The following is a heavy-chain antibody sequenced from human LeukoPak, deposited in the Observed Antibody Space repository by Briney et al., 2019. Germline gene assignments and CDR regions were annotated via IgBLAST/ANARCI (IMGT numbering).Heavy chain of an antibody. V-gene: IGHV4-59*08. J-gene: IGHJ6*02. Sequence: LETLSLTCAVSGGSLSRYYWSWIRQPPGKGLEWIGYIYYTGSTNSNPSLKSRVTISVDTSKNQFSLKLSSVAAADTAVYYCARHTDYALRPGGYYYLMDVWGQGTTVTVSS. CDR2: IYYTGST. D-gene: IGHD4-17*01. CDR1: GGSLSRYY. CDR3: ARHTDYALRPGGYYYLMDV.